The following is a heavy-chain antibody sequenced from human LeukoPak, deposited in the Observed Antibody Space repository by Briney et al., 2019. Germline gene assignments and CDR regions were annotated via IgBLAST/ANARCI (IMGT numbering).Heavy chain of an antibody. V-gene: IGHV3-9*01. J-gene: IGHJ4*02. CDR3: AKDNRRHYTSGPNPDSLH. CDR2: VSWNSGTI. CDR1: GFIFNNYA. D-gene: IGHD6-19*01. Sequence: GGSLRLSCAGSGFIFNNYAMHWVRQPPGKGLEWVSGVSWNSGTIDYADSVRGRFTISRDNAKNSLYLQMDSLRVEDTAFYYCAKDNRRHYTSGPNPDSLHWGQGALVTVSS.